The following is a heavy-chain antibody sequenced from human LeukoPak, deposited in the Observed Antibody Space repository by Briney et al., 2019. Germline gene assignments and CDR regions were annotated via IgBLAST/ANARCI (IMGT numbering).Heavy chain of an antibody. CDR1: GFTFDDYA. J-gene: IGHJ6*02. CDR3: ARAGGSRYYYAMDV. D-gene: IGHD3-16*01. Sequence: GGSLRLSCAASGFTFDDYAMHWVRQAPGKGLEWISGISWNSGSIGYADSVKGRFIISRDNAKNSLYLQMNSLRAEDTAFYYCARAGGSRYYYAMDVWGQGTTVTVSS. V-gene: IGHV3-9*01. CDR2: ISWNSGSI.